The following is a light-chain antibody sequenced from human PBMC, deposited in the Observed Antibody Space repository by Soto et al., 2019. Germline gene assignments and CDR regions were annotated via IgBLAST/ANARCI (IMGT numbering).Light chain of an antibody. Sequence: QPVLTQPASVSGSPGQSITISCTGTSNDVGGYDLVSWYQHHPGKAPTLIIFEVNKRPSGVSDRFSGSKSGNTASLTISALRTEDEADYSCCSFAGGAIFVFGGGTKLTVL. CDR1: SNDVGGYDL. CDR2: EVN. J-gene: IGLJ2*01. CDR3: CSFAGGAIFV. V-gene: IGLV2-23*02.